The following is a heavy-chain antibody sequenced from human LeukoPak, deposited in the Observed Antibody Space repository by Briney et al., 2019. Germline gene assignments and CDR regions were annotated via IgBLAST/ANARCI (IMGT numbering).Heavy chain of an antibody. D-gene: IGHD3-10*01. CDR3: AKAGPGFGFDY. Sequence: PSETLSPTCAVYGVSFSGYYWSWIRQPPGKGLEWIGEINHSGSTNYNPSLKSRVTLSVDTSKNQFSLKLTSVTAADTGLYYCAKAGPGFGFDYWGQGTLVTVSS. CDR1: GVSFSGYY. CDR2: INHSGST. V-gene: IGHV4-34*01. J-gene: IGHJ4*02.